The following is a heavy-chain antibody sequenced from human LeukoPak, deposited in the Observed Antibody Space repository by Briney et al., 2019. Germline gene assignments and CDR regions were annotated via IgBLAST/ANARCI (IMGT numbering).Heavy chain of an antibody. J-gene: IGHJ4*02. Sequence: PGGSLRLSCAASGFTFSSYAMSWVRQAPGKGLEWVSAISGSGGSTYYADSVKGRFTISRDNSKNTLYLQMNSLRAEDTAVYYCAKDLQHVVEYSGDLDYWGQGTLVTVSS. CDR2: ISGSGGST. V-gene: IGHV3-23*01. CDR1: GFTFSSYA. CDR3: AKDLQHVVEYSGDLDY. D-gene: IGHD5-18*01.